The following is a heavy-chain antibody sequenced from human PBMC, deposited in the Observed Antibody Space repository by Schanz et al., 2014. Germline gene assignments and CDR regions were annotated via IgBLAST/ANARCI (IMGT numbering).Heavy chain of an antibody. CDR1: GGSISSGVW. D-gene: IGHD2-21*01. Sequence: QVQLQESGPGLVKPSGTLSLTCVVSGGSISSGVWWTWARQSPGKGLERIGEIFHSGTTNYNPSLESRVTISVDKSKNQFSLILSSRTAADTAVYYCTRSTLWSYDVWGRGTMVIVSS. CDR2: IFHSGTT. CDR3: TRSTLWSYDV. V-gene: IGHV4-4*02. J-gene: IGHJ3*01.